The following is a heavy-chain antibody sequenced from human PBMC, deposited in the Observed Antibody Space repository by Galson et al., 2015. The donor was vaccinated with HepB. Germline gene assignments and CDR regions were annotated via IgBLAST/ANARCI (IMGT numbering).Heavy chain of an antibody. CDR3: ARERYSSSWTTRHYYYYGMDV. CDR2: IKQDGSEK. CDR1: GFTFSSYW. V-gene: IGHV3-7*03. J-gene: IGHJ6*02. D-gene: IGHD6-13*01. Sequence: SLRLSCAASGFTFSSYWMSWVRQAPGKGLEWVANIKQDGSEKYYVDSVKGRFTISRDNAKNSLYLQMNSLRAEDTAVYYCARERYSSSWTTRHYYYYGMDVWGQGTMVTVSS.